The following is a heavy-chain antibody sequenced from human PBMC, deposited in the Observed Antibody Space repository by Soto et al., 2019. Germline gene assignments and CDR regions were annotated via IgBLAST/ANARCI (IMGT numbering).Heavy chain of an antibody. D-gene: IGHD3-10*01. CDR3: ARFVGSSSLYYYGMEV. Sequence: PSQTLSLTCAISGDSVSSNSAAWNWIRQSPSRGLEWLGRTYYRSKWYNDYAVSVKSRIMINPDTSKNQFSLQLNSVTPEDTAVYYCARFVGSSSLYYYGMEVWGQGTTVTVSS. CDR1: GDSVSSNSAA. J-gene: IGHJ6*02. CDR2: TYYRSKWYN. V-gene: IGHV6-1*01.